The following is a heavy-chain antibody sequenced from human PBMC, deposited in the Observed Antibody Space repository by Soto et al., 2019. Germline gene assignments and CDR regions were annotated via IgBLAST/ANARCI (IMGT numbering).Heavy chain of an antibody. Sequence: VQLVESGGGLVKPGGSLRLSCAASGFTFSSHGMHWVRQAPGKGLEWVAVISSDGTNKYYADSVKGRFTISRDNSKNTLYLQMNSLRAEDTAVYYCASRVPHGTYGAPYFQHWGQGTLVTVS. D-gene: IGHD1-26*01. CDR2: ISSDGTNK. CDR3: ASRVPHGTYGAPYFQH. J-gene: IGHJ1*01. V-gene: IGHV3-30*03. CDR1: GFTFSSHG.